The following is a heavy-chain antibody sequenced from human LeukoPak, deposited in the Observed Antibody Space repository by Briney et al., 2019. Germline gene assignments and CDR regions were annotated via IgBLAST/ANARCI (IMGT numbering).Heavy chain of an antibody. Sequence: GGSLRLSCAASGFTFSSYGMHWVRQAPGKGLEWVSVIWYDSSNIYYADSVKGRFTISRDKAKNTLYLQMNSLRAEDTAVYYCASDLCSSTSCYTPGFDYWGQGTLVTVSS. CDR1: GFTFSSYG. V-gene: IGHV3-33*01. CDR3: ASDLCSSTSCYTPGFDY. CDR2: IWYDSSNI. D-gene: IGHD2-2*02. J-gene: IGHJ4*02.